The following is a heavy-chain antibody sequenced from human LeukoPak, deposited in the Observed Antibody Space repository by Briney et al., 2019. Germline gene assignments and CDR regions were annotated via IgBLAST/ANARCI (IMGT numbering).Heavy chain of an antibody. CDR1: GFTFSSYG. D-gene: IGHD3-3*01. J-gene: IGHJ4*02. Sequence: PGGSLRLSCAASGFTFSSYGMHWVRQAPGKGLEWVAVISYDGSNKCYADSVKGRFTISRDNSKNTLYLQMNSLRAEDTAVYYCAKDLVRYYDFWSGIDYWGQGTLVTVSS. V-gene: IGHV3-30*18. CDR2: ISYDGSNK. CDR3: AKDLVRYYDFWSGIDY.